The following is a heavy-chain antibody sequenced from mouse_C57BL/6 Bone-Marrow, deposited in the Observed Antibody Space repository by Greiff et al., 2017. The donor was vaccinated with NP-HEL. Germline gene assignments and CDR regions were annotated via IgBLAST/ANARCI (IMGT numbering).Heavy chain of an antibody. J-gene: IGHJ4*01. CDR2: ISNLAYSI. Sequence: EVQGVESGGGLVQPGGSLKLSCAASGFTFSDYGMAWVRQAPRKGPEWVAFISNLAYSIYYADTVTGRFTISRENAKNTLYLEMSSLRSEDTAMYYCARLGQNYYAMDYWGQGTSVTVSS. CDR3: ARLGQNYYAMDY. V-gene: IGHV5-15*01. CDR1: GFTFSDYG. D-gene: IGHD3-3*01.